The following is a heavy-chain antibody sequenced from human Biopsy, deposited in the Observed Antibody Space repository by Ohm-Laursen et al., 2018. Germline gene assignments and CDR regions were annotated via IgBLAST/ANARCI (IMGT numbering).Heavy chain of an antibody. CDR3: ARVPAYPSIDGYYGLDL. J-gene: IGHJ6*02. Sequence: SVKVSCKASGYTFAGYYLHWVRQAPGHGLEWMGWINPNSGNANYAQSFQGRLTVTRDTSISTAYMELTRLTFDDTAIYYCARVPAYPSIDGYYGLDLWGQGTTVIVSS. V-gene: IGHV1-2*02. CDR1: GYTFAGYY. D-gene: IGHD3-9*01. CDR2: INPNSGNA.